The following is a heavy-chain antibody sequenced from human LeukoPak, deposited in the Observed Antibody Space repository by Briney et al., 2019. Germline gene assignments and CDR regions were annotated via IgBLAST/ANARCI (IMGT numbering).Heavy chain of an antibody. J-gene: IGHJ6*03. Sequence: SETLSLTCTVSGGSISSYNWSWIRQPAGQGLEWIGRIYTSGSTNYNPSLKSRVTLSVDTSKNQFSLKLSSVTAADTAVYYCARSGELLPWRYYYYMDVWGKGTTVTISS. D-gene: IGHD3-10*01. CDR3: ARSGELLPWRYYYYMDV. CDR1: GGSISSYN. CDR2: IYTSGST. V-gene: IGHV4-4*07.